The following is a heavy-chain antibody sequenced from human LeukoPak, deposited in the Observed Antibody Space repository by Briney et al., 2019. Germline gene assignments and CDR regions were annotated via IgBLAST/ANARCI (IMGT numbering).Heavy chain of an antibody. CDR2: ISSSGRNK. CDR1: GFTFNNYE. J-gene: IGHJ4*02. D-gene: IGHD5-12*01. V-gene: IGHV3-48*03. Sequence: SGGSLRLSCAASGFTFNNYEMNWVRQAPGRGLEWVSYISSSGRNKYYADSVRGRFTISRDNANKSLYLQMSSLRAEDTGIYYCARDQSGIVATIPFDYWGQGTLVTVSS. CDR3: ARDQSGIVATIPFDY.